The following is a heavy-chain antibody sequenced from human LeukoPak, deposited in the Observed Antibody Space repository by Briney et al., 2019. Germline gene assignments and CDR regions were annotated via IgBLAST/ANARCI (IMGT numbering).Heavy chain of an antibody. CDR1: GYTFTGYY. CDR3: ARAEGFYYDSSGYYP. V-gene: IGHV1-2*02. D-gene: IGHD3-22*01. Sequence: LVMVSCKASGYTFTGYYMHWVRQAPGQGLEWMGWINPNSGGTNYAQKFQGRVTMTRDTSISTAYMELSRLRSDDTAVYYCARAEGFYYDSSGYYPWGQGTLVTVSS. CDR2: INPNSGGT. J-gene: IGHJ5*02.